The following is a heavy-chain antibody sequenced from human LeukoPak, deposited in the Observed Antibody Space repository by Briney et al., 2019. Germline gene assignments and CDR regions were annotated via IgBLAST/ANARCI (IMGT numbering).Heavy chain of an antibody. D-gene: IGHD6-6*01. Sequence: PGGSLRLSCATSGFSFSSYAMSWVRQAPGKGLEWVSAISGSGGSTYYADSVKGRFTISRDNSKNTLYLQMNSLRAEDTAVYYCASGVIAARPSYFDYWGQGTLVTVSS. CDR1: GFSFSSYA. CDR2: ISGSGGST. CDR3: ASGVIAARPSYFDY. V-gene: IGHV3-23*01. J-gene: IGHJ4*02.